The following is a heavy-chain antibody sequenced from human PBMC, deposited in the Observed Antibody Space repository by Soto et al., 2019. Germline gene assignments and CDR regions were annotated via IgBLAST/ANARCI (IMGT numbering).Heavy chain of an antibody. J-gene: IGHJ5*02. V-gene: IGHV4-59*01. Sequence: QVHLQESGPGLVRPSETLSLTCTVSGGSIGSYYWSWIRQPPGKGLEWIGYIYYSDSINYNPSLMSRVILSDDTSKDQFSLRLSSVTAADTAVYYCARAYYATSGYSLDPWGQGILVTVSS. D-gene: IGHD3-22*01. CDR3: ARAYYATSGYSLDP. CDR1: GGSIGSYY. CDR2: IYYSDSI.